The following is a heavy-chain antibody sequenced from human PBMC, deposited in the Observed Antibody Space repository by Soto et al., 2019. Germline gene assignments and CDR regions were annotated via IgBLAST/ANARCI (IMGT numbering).Heavy chain of an antibody. D-gene: IGHD5-18*01. CDR3: ARGDKYSGDY. V-gene: IGHV3-7*05. J-gene: IGHJ4*02. CDR1: GFTFGGYW. Sequence: EVQLVESGGGLVQPGGSLRLSCAASGFTFGGYWMSWVRQAPGKGLEWVANINQDGSETYYVDSVKGRCTISRDNAKNSLYLQMNSLRAEDTAVYYCARGDKYSGDYWGQGTMVTVSS. CDR2: INQDGSET.